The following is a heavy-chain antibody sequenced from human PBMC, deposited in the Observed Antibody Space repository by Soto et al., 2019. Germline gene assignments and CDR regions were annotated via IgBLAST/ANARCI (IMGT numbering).Heavy chain of an antibody. V-gene: IGHV4-31*03. D-gene: IGHD3-16*01. J-gene: IGHJ4*02. CDR1: GDSISTGGYY. CDR2: IYYSGTT. Sequence: QLLESGPGLVKPSQTLSLTCTVSGDSISTGGYYWSWIRQHPGEGLGWIGSIYYSGTTYYNPSLRSRLTVSLDTSSNQCTLMLNSVTAADTAGDYWARVLRAGFAGLGDVYWGQGTLVTVSS. CDR3: ARVLRAGFAGLGDVY.